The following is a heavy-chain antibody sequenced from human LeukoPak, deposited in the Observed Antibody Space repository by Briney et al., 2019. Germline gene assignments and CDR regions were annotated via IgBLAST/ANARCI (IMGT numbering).Heavy chain of an antibody. Sequence: KTSETLSLTCAVYGGSFSGYYWSWIRQPPGKGLEWIGEINHSGSTNYNPSLKSRVTISVDTSKNQLSLKLSSVTAADTAVYYCARDRTYFSSGWYQRGYNWFDPWGQGTLVTVSS. J-gene: IGHJ5*02. CDR3: ARDRTYFSSGWYQRGYNWFDP. V-gene: IGHV4-34*01. CDR1: GGSFSGYY. D-gene: IGHD6-19*01. CDR2: INHSGST.